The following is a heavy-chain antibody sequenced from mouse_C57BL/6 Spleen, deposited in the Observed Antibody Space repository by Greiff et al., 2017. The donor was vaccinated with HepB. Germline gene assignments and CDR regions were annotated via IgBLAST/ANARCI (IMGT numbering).Heavy chain of an antibody. D-gene: IGHD2-4*01. J-gene: IGHJ4*01. Sequence: VKLMESGPGLVQPSQSLSITCTVSGFSLTSYGVHWVRQSPGKGLEWLGVIWSGGSTDYNAAFISRLSISKDNSKSQVFFKMNSLQADDTAIYYCARLSTMITTKRVYYAMDYWGQGTSVTVSS. V-gene: IGHV2-2*01. CDR3: ARLSTMITTKRVYYAMDY. CDR1: GFSLTSYG. CDR2: IWSGGST.